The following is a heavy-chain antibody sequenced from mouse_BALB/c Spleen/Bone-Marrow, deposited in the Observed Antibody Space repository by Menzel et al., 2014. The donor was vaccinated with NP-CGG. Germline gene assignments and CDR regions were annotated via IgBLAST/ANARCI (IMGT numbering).Heavy chain of an antibody. CDR1: GFNIKDTY. CDR2: IDPANGNT. CDR3: ANYYYGYYFDS. V-gene: IGHV14-3*02. J-gene: IGHJ2*01. Sequence: DVQLQESGAELVKPGASVKLSCTASGFNIKDTYMHWVKQRPKQGLEWIGRIDPANGNTKYDPKFQGKATITADTSSNTAYLQLSSLTSEDTAVYYCANYYYGYYFDSWGQGTTLTVSS. D-gene: IGHD1-1*01.